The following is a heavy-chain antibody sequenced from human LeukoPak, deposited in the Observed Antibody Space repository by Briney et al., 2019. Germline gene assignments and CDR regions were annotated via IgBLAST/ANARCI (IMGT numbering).Heavy chain of an antibody. CDR3: ARGGDYYGSGSPLIDY. D-gene: IGHD3-10*01. CDR1: GYTFTSYY. Sequence: ASVKVSCKASGYTFTSYYMHWVRQGPGQGLEWMGIINPSGGSTSYAQKFQGRVTMTRDMSTSTVYMELSSLRSEDTAVYYCARGGDYYGSGSPLIDYWGQGTLVTVSS. J-gene: IGHJ4*02. CDR2: INPSGGST. V-gene: IGHV1-46*01.